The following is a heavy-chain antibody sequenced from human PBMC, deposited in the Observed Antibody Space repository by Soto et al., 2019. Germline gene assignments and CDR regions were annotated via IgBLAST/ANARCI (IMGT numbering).Heavy chain of an antibody. D-gene: IGHD6-13*01. CDR1: GYSFTSYW. Sequence: EVQLVPSGAEVKKPGESLRISCKGSGYSFTSYWISWVRQMPGKGLEWMGRIDPSDSYTNYSPSFQGHVTISADKSIXXAYLQWSRLKASDTAMYYCARLQAAAGDNDLTFDYWGQGTLVTVSS. CDR2: IDPSDSYT. V-gene: IGHV5-10-1*01. J-gene: IGHJ4*02. CDR3: ARLQAAAGDNDLTFDY.